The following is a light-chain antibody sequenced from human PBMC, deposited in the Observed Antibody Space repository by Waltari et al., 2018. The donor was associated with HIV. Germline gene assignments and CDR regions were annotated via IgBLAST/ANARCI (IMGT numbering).Light chain of an antibody. Sequence: ILTQPHSVSESPGKTVIISCTGSSGSVASNYVQWYQLRPCNAPRPVIYEDDKRPSGVPDRFSGSIDGSSNSASLIISGLKPEDEGDYYCQSYDNSNWVFGGGTKLTV. CDR2: EDD. J-gene: IGLJ3*02. V-gene: IGLV6-57*02. CDR1: SGSVASNY. CDR3: QSYDNSNWV.